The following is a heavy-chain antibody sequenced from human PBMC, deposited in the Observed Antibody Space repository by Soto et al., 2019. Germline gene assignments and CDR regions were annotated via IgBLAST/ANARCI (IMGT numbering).Heavy chain of an antibody. Sequence: QVQLVQSGAEVKKPGSSVKVSCKASGGTFSRYAISWVRQAPGQGLEWMGGIIPIFGTANYAQKFQGRVTITADESTSTAYMELSILRSEDTAVYYCARPTRYYYDSSGQSAWFDPWGQGTLFTVSS. V-gene: IGHV1-69*12. J-gene: IGHJ5*02. CDR3: ARPTRYYYDSSGQSAWFDP. CDR1: GGTFSRYA. CDR2: IIPIFGTA. D-gene: IGHD3-22*01.